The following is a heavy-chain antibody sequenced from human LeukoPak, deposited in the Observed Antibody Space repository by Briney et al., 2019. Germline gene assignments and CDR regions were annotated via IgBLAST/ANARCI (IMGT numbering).Heavy chain of an antibody. CDR3: AREGGPYRPLDY. CDR2: IYYSGSA. V-gene: IGHV4-61*01. J-gene: IGHJ4*02. Sequence: SETLSLTCTVSGGSISSSRYYWGWIRQPPGRGLEWIGYIYYSGSANYNPSLKSRVTISVDTSKNQFSLKLSSVTAADTAVYYCAREGGPYRPLDYSGQGTLVTVSS. CDR1: GGSISSSRYY.